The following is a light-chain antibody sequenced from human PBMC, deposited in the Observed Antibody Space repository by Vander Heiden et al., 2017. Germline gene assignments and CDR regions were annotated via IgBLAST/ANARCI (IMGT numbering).Light chain of an antibody. V-gene: IGKV3-20*01. CDR3: AQYGATPRT. Sequence: EMVLTQSPGSLSLSPGERATLSCRASQSVNANYFAWYQQKPGQAPRPLIYGSSSRAPGVPDRFTGSGSGTDFTLTITRLEPQDLAVYFCAQYGATPRTFGQGTRLEI. CDR2: GSS. CDR1: QSVNANY. J-gene: IGKJ1*01.